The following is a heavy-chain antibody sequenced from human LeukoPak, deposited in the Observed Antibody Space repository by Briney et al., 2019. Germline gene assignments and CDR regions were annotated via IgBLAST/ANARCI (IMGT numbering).Heavy chain of an antibody. D-gene: IGHD2/OR15-2a*01. J-gene: IGHJ4*02. CDR2: ISAYNGNT. CDR1: NYAFTSYG. Sequence: ASVKVSCKASNYAFTSYGLSWVRQAPGQGLEWMGWISAYNGNTNYAQKLQGRVTMTTDTSTSTAYMELRSLRSDDTAVYYCARVIRGYFDYWGQGTLVTVSS. V-gene: IGHV1-18*01. CDR3: ARVIRGYFDY.